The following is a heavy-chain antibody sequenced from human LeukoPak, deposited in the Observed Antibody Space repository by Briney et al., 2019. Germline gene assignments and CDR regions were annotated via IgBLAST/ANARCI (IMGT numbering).Heavy chain of an antibody. D-gene: IGHD2-2*01. CDR2: IYHSGST. CDR3: ARDQLLSYYFDY. V-gene: IGHV4-38-2*02. J-gene: IGHJ4*02. CDR1: GYSISSGYY. Sequence: SETLSLTCAVSGYSISSGYYWGWIRQPPGKGLDWIGSIYHSGSTYYNPSLKSRVTISVDTSKNQFSLKLSSVTAADTAVYYCARDQLLSYYFDYWGQGTLVTVSS.